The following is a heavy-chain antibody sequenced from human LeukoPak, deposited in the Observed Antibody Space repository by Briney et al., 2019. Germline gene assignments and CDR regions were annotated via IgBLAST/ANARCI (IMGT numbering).Heavy chain of an antibody. CDR1: GYTFTSNY. CDR2: IYPRDGSI. CDR3: ARDQEGFDY. J-gene: IGHJ4*02. Sequence: ASVKVSCKASGYTFTSNYIHWVRQAPGQGLEWMGMIYPRDGSISYAQKFQGRVTVTRDTSTSTVHMELSGLRSEDTAVYYCARDQEGFDYWGQGTLVTVSS. V-gene: IGHV1-46*01.